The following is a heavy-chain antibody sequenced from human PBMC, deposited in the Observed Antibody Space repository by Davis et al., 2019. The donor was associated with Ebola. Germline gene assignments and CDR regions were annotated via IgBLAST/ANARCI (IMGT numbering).Heavy chain of an antibody. CDR1: GYSFTNYW. Sequence: GESLKISCKGSGYSFTNYWIGWVRQMPGKGLEWMGIIYPRDSDTRYSPSFQGRVTISADKSITTAYLQWSSLKASDTAMYYCARLSDILGRDAFDIWGQGTMVTVSS. V-gene: IGHV5-51*01. CDR3: ARLSDILGRDAFDI. D-gene: IGHD3-9*01. CDR2: IYPRDSDT. J-gene: IGHJ3*02.